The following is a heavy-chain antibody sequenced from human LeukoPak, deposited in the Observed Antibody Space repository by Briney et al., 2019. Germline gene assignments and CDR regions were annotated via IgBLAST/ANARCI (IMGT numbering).Heavy chain of an antibody. D-gene: IGHD3-22*01. CDR2: INHSGST. CDR1: GGPFSGYY. V-gene: IGHV4-34*01. J-gene: IGHJ4*02. Sequence: PSETLSLTCAVYGGPFSGYYWSWIRQPPGKGLEWIGEINHSGSTNYNPSLKSRVTISVDTSKNQFSLKLSSVTAADTAVYYCASTLYYYDSSGKTFDYWGQGTLVTVSS. CDR3: ASTLYYYDSSGKTFDY.